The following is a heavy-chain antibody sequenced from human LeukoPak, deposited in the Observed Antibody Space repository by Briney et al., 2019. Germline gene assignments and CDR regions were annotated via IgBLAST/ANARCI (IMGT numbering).Heavy chain of an antibody. V-gene: IGHV3-23*01. Sequence: GGSLRLSCAASGFTFSSYAMSWVRQAPGKGLEWVSAISGSGGSTYYADSVKGRFTISRNNSKNTLYLQMNSLRVEDTAVYYCARDTWAYYMDVWGKGTTVTVSS. D-gene: IGHD2/OR15-2a*01. J-gene: IGHJ6*03. CDR1: GFTFSSYA. CDR3: ARDTWAYYMDV. CDR2: ISGSGGST.